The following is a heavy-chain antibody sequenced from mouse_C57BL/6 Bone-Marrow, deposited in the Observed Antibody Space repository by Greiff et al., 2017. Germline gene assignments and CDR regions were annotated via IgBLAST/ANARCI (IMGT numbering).Heavy chain of an antibody. CDR2: IYPGSGST. CDR3: ARPRGAHYYGSSGWFAY. CDR1: GYTFTSYW. D-gene: IGHD1-1*01. V-gene: IGHV1-55*01. Sequence: QVQLQQPGAELVKPGASVKMSCTASGYTFTSYWITWVKQRPGQGLEWIGDIYPGSGSTNYNEKFKSKATLTVDTSSSTAYMQLSSLTSEDSAVXYCARPRGAHYYGSSGWFAYWGQGTLVTVSA. J-gene: IGHJ3*01.